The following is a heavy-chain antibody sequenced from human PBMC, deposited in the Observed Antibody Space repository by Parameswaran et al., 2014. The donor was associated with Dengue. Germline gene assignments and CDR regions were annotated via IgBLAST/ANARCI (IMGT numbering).Heavy chain of an antibody. J-gene: IGHJ6*02. Sequence: VRQAPGKGLEWIGYIYYSGSTNYNPSLKSRVTISVDTSKNQFSLKLSSVTAADTAVYYCARDRHSSSWGYYYYGMDVWGQGTTVTVSS. V-gene: IGHV4-59*01. CDR2: IYYSGST. D-gene: IGHD6-13*01. CDR3: ARDRHSSSWGYYYYGMDV.